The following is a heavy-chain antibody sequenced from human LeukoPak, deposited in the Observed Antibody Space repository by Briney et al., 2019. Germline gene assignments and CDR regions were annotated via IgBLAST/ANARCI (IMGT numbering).Heavy chain of an antibody. D-gene: IGHD3-10*01. Sequence: SETLSLTCTVSGYSISSGYYWGWIRQPPGKGLEWIGSIYHSGSTYYNPSLKSRVTISVDTSKNQFSLKLSSVTAADTAVYYCTREGVTMVRGVHYYYYYMDVWGKGTTVTVSS. CDR3: TREGVTMVRGVHYYYYYMDV. J-gene: IGHJ6*03. V-gene: IGHV4-38-2*02. CDR2: IYHSGST. CDR1: GYSISSGYY.